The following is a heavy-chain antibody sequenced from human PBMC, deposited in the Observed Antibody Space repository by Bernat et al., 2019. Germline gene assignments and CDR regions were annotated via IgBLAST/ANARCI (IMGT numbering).Heavy chain of an antibody. J-gene: IGHJ4*02. D-gene: IGHD4-17*01. CDR3: VRLDYGGNSGVFDY. V-gene: IGHV3-11*05. CDR2: ISSSSSYT. CDR1: GFTFSDYY. Sequence: QVQLVESGGGLVKPGGSLRLSCAASGFTFSDYYMSWIRQAPGKGLEWVSYISSSSSYTNYADSVKGRFTISRDNAKNSLYLQMNSLRAEDTAVYYCVRLDYGGNSGVFDYWGQGTLVTVSS.